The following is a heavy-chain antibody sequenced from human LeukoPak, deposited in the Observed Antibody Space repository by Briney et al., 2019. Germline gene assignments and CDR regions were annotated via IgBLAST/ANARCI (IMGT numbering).Heavy chain of an antibody. CDR3: ARGGKATVVTM. D-gene: IGHD4-23*01. J-gene: IGHJ4*02. V-gene: IGHV4-4*07. Sequence: SETLTLTCNVSGGSINSYYWSWIRQPAGKGLEWIGRIYSSGSTNYNPSLKSRVSMSVDTSKNQFSLKLTSVTAADTALYYCARGGKATVVTMWGQGILVTV. CDR1: GGSINSYY. CDR2: IYSSGST.